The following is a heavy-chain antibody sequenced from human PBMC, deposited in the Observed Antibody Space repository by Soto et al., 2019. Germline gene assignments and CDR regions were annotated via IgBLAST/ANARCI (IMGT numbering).Heavy chain of an antibody. Sequence: GQLLESGGGMVQPGGSLRLSCAASGFTFSSFATNWVRLPPGRGLEWVAAVTSRASSTHYADSVKGRFTISRDNSKNTLYLQMNSLRADDTAVYYCAKGGAVLLDPFDVWGQGTMVTVSS. J-gene: IGHJ3*01. V-gene: IGHV3-23*01. CDR3: AKGGAVLLDPFDV. D-gene: IGHD1-26*01. CDR2: VTSRASST. CDR1: GFTFSSFA.